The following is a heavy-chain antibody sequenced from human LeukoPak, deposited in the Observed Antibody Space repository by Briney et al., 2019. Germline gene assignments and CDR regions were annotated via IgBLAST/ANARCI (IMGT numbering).Heavy chain of an antibody. J-gene: IGHJ4*02. CDR3: VRVKKILPEFEF. V-gene: IGHV1-2*02. D-gene: IGHD2-21*01. Sequence: GASVKVSCKASGYRFTDFHIHWVRQAPGQGSEWMGWINPATGMNPNSGGTYYAKKFRGRVTMTTDTSITTIHLGMSSLTLDDTAVYCCVRVKKILPEFEFWGQGTLLTVSS. CDR2: INPATGMNPNSGGT. CDR1: GYRFTDFH.